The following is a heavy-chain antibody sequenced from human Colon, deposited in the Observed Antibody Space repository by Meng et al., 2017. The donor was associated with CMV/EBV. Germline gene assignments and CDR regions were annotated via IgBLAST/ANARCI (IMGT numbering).Heavy chain of an antibody. CDR3: ARGYYYRWGSPDY. Sequence: GGSLRLSCAASGFTFSNYWMHWVREAPGKGLVWVSHINNDGSTTDYADSVKGRFTISRDNAKNTVYLQMYSLRAEDTAVYYCARGYYYRWGSPDYWGQGTLVTVSS. CDR2: INNDGSTT. V-gene: IGHV3-74*01. D-gene: IGHD3-10*01. J-gene: IGHJ4*02. CDR1: GFTFSNYW.